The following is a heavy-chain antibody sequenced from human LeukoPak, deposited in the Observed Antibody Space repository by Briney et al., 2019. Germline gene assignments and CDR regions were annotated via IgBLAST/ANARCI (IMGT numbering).Heavy chain of an antibody. V-gene: IGHV3-21*01. J-gene: IGHJ2*01. CDR3: AKAKYYDILTGPTNHWHFDL. Sequence: PGGSLRLSCAASGFTFSSYSMNWVRQAPGKGLEWVSSISSSSSYIYYADSVKGRFTISRDNAKNSLYLQMNSLRAEDTAVYYCAKAKYYDILTGPTNHWHFDLWGRGTLVAVSS. CDR2: ISSSSSYI. D-gene: IGHD3-9*01. CDR1: GFTFSSYS.